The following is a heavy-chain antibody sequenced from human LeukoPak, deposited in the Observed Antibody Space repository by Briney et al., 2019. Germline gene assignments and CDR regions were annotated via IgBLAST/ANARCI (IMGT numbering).Heavy chain of an antibody. CDR1: GFTFSSSP. CDR2: ISSDGVSK. J-gene: IGHJ4*02. D-gene: IGHD6-19*01. Sequence: PGRSLRLSCAASGFTFSSSPMHWVRQAPGKGLEYVSAISSDGVSKYYGDSMKGRFTISRDNSKNILYLHMSSLRAEDTAVYYCVQEGSGWYASWGQGTLVTVSS. CDR3: VQEGSGWYAS. V-gene: IGHV3-64D*06.